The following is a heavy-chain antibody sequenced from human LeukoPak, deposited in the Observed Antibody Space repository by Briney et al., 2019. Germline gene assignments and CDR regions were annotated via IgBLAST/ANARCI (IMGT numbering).Heavy chain of an antibody. CDR1: GYTFTSYG. CDR3: ARGPPYSSGWYGLGAFDI. V-gene: IGHV1-18*01. D-gene: IGHD6-19*01. CDR2: ISAYNGNT. J-gene: IGHJ3*02. Sequence: ASVKVSCKASGYTFTSYGISWVRQAPGQGLEWMGWISAYNGNTNYAQKLQGRVTMTTGTSTSTAYMELRSLRSDDTAVYYCARGPPYSSGWYGLGAFDIWGQGTMVTVSS.